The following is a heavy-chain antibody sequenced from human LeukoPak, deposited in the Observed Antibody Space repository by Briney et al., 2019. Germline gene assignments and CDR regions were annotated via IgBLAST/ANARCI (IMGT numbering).Heavy chain of an antibody. Sequence: QPGGSLRLSCAASGFTFSSYAMSWVRQAPGKGPEWVSAISGSGGSTYYADSVKGRFTISRDNSKNTLYLQMNSLRAEDTAVYYCAKDFGGRDGMGDFWSGYFGGPFDYWGQGTLVTVSS. CDR2: ISGSGGST. J-gene: IGHJ4*02. D-gene: IGHD3-3*01. CDR3: AKDFGGRDGMGDFWSGYFGGPFDY. CDR1: GFTFSSYA. V-gene: IGHV3-23*01.